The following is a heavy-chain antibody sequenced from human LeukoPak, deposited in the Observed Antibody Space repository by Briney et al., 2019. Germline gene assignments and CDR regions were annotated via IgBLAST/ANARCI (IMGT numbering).Heavy chain of an antibody. V-gene: IGHV4-4*09. D-gene: IGHD2-2*01. Sequence: SETLSLTCTVSGDPISAYYWSWIRQPPGKGLEWIGYIYTSGTTNYNPSLKSRVTMSADTSKSQFSLKLDSVTAADTAVYYCARSRPAPKEFDHWGQGTLVAVSS. CDR3: ARSRPAPKEFDH. CDR1: GDPISAYY. J-gene: IGHJ4*02. CDR2: IYTSGTT.